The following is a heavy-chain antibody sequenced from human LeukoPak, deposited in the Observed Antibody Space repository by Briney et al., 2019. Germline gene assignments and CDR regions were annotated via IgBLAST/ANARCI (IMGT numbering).Heavy chain of an antibody. CDR3: ARDGIAWFGGSLLYYGMDV. J-gene: IGHJ6*02. Sequence: KPGGSLRLSCAASGFTFSSYSMNWVRQAPGKGLEWVSSISSSSSYIYYTDSVKGRFTISRDNAKNSLYLQMNSLRAEDTAVYYCARDGIAWFGGSLLYYGMDVWGQGTTVTVSS. D-gene: IGHD3-10*01. V-gene: IGHV3-21*01. CDR1: GFTFSSYS. CDR2: ISSSSSYI.